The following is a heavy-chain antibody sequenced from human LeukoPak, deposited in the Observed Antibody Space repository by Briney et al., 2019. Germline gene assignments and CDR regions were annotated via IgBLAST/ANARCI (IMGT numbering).Heavy chain of an antibody. V-gene: IGHV3-21*01. CDR3: ASMVRGVTPYSDY. CDR1: GFTFSNYS. CDR2: ISSSSYK. J-gene: IGHJ4*02. D-gene: IGHD3-10*01. Sequence: GGSLRLSCAASGFTFSNYSMNWVRQAPGKGLEWVSSISSSSYKYYAGSVKGRFTISRDNAKNSLYLQMNSLRAEDTAVYYCASMVRGVTPYSDYWGQGILVTVSS.